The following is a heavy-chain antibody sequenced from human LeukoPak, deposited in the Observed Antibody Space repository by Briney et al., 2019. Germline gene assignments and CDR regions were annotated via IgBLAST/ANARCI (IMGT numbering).Heavy chain of an antibody. CDR1: GFTVRSNY. J-gene: IGHJ4*02. D-gene: IGHD3-10*01. CDR3: ARDGDHYGSGSEYFDY. CDR2: ISYDGSNK. V-gene: IGHV3-30-3*01. Sequence: PGGSLRLSCAASGFTVRSNYMSWVRQAPGKGLEWVAVISYDGSNKYYADSVKGRFTISRDNSKNTLYLQMNSLRAEDTAVYYCARDGDHYGSGSEYFDYWGQGTLVTVSS.